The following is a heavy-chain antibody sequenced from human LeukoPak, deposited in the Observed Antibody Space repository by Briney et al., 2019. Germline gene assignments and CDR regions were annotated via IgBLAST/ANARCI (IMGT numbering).Heavy chain of an antibody. Sequence: SETLSLTCTVSGGSICSYYWSWIRQPAGKGLEWIGRIYTSGSTNYNPSLKSRVTMSVDTSKNQFSLKLSSVTAADTAVYYCARDHKEDIVAPALNYYYYGMDVWGQGTTVTVSS. CDR3: ARDHKEDIVAPALNYYYYGMDV. D-gene: IGHD5-12*01. J-gene: IGHJ6*02. V-gene: IGHV4-4*07. CDR2: IYTSGST. CDR1: GGSICSYY.